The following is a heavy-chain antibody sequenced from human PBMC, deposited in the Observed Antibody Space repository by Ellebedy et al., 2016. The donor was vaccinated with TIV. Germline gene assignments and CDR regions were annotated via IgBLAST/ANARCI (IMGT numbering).Heavy chain of an antibody. CDR1: GFTFDNYI. D-gene: IGHD6-19*01. J-gene: IGHJ4*02. Sequence: GESLKISCAASGFTFDNYIIHWVRQAPGKGLEWVSLISWDGGSTYCADSVKGRFTISRDNSKNSLYLLMNSLRIEDTALYYCVKDIDSSGWYGGAFDYWGQGTLVTVSS. CDR2: ISWDGGST. CDR3: VKDIDSSGWYGGAFDY. V-gene: IGHV3-43*01.